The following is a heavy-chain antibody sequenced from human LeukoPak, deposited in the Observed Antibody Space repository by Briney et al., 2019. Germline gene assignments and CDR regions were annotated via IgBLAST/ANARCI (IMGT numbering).Heavy chain of an antibody. D-gene: IGHD5-24*01. CDR1: GRSFSGYY. Sequence: SETLSLTCAVYGRSFSGYYWSWIRQPPGKGLEWIGEINHSGSTNYNPSLKSRVTISVDTSKNQFSLKLSSVTAADTAVYYCARGGRWLQLRGWFDPWGQGTLVTVSS. CDR3: ARGGRWLQLRGWFDP. V-gene: IGHV4-34*01. CDR2: INHSGST. J-gene: IGHJ5*02.